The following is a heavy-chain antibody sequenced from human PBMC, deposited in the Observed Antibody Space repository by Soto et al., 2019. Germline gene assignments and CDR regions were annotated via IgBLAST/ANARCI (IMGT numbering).Heavy chain of an antibody. J-gene: IGHJ6*02. D-gene: IGHD3-3*01. Sequence: PGGSLRLSCAASGFTFSRYDMHWVRQATGKGLEWVSAVGTAGDTYYPGSVKGRFTISRDNAKNSLYLQMNSLRAGATAVYYCARSGPIFGVPGNGMDVWGQGTTVTVSS. V-gene: IGHV3-13*01. CDR3: ARSGPIFGVPGNGMDV. CDR2: VGTAGDT. CDR1: GFTFSRYD.